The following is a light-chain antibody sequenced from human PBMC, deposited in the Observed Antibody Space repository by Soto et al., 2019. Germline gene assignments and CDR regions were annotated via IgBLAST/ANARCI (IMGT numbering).Light chain of an antibody. Sequence: EIVLTQSPDTLSLSPGERATLSCRASQSFSGHLAWYQQKPGQAPRLLIYDASKRATGIPARFSGSGFGTDYTLTISSLQPDDFATYYCQHYNSYSEAFGQGTKVELK. CDR3: QHYNSYSEA. J-gene: IGKJ1*01. V-gene: IGKV3-11*01. CDR2: DAS. CDR1: QSFSGH.